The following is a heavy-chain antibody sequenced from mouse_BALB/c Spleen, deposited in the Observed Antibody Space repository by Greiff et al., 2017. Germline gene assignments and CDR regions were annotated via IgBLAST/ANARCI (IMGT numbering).Heavy chain of an antibody. Sequence: EVQVVESGGGLVQPGGSRKLSCAASGFTFSSFGMHWVRQAPEKGLEWVAYISSGSSTIYYADTVKGRFTISRDNPKNTLFLQMTSLRSEDTAMYYCARDGGFAYWGQGTLVTVSA. V-gene: IGHV5-17*02. CDR3: ARDGGFAY. J-gene: IGHJ3*01. CDR1: GFTFSSFG. CDR2: ISSGSSTI.